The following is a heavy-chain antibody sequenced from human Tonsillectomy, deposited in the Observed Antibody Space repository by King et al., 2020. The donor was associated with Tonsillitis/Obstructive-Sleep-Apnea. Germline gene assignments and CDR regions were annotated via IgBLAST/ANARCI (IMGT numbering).Heavy chain of an antibody. CDR1: GFTFSSYS. D-gene: IGHD4-17*01. CDR2: ISSSSSTI. J-gene: IGHJ4*02. V-gene: IGHV3-48*02. CDR3: ARAAYGDYSPLDY. Sequence: QLVQSGGGLVQPGGSLRLSCAASGFTFSSYSMNWVRQAPGKGLEWVAYISSSSSTIYYADSVKGRFTISRDNAKNSLYLQMNSLRDEDTAVYYCARAAYGDYSPLDYWGQGTLVTVSS.